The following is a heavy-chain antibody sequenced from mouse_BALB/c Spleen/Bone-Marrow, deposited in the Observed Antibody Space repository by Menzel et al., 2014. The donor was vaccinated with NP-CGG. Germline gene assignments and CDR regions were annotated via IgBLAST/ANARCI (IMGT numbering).Heavy chain of an antibody. Sequence: EVMLVESGGGLVQPKGSLKLSCAASGFTFNTNAMNWVRQAPGKGLEWVARIRSKSNNYATYYADSVKDRFTISRDDSQIMLYLQMNNLKTEDTAMYYCHYYGYDYAMDYWGQGTSVTVSS. CDR1: GFTFNTNA. CDR3: HYYGYDYAMDY. CDR2: IRSKSNNYAT. D-gene: IGHD1-2*01. J-gene: IGHJ4*01. V-gene: IGHV10S3*01.